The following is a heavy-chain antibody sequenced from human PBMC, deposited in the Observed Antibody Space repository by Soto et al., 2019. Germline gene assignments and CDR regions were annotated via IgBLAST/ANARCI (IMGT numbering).Heavy chain of an antibody. Sequence: ASVKVSCKASGYTFTKYGFTWVRQAPGQGLEWMGWISGYNGNTNYAQKFQDRVTMTTDTSTSTAYMELSSLRSDDTAVYYCARHLDIVLKGLRSYFAYWGQGTLVTVSS. CDR1: GYTFTKYG. CDR3: ARHLDIVLKGLRSYFAY. J-gene: IGHJ4*02. V-gene: IGHV1-18*01. CDR2: ISGYNGNT. D-gene: IGHD2-8*01.